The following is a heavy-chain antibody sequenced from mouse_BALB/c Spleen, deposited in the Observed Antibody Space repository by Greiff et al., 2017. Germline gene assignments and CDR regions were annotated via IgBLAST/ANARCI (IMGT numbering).Heavy chain of an antibody. CDR3: AREGFPWFAY. V-gene: IGHV5-17*02. J-gene: IGHJ3*01. CDR2: ISSGSSTI. Sequence: EVKLVESGGGLVQPGGSRKLSCAASGFTFSSFGMHWVRQAPEKGLEWVAYISSGSSTIYYADTVKGRFTISRDNPKNTLFLQMTSLRSEDTAMYYCAREGFPWFAYWGQGTLVTVSA. CDR1: GFTFSSFG. D-gene: IGHD3-3*01.